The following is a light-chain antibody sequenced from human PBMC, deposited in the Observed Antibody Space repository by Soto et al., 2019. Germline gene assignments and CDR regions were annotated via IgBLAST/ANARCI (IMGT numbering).Light chain of an antibody. V-gene: IGKV1-5*01. Sequence: DIQMTQSPSTLSASVGDRVTITCRASQSISRWLAWYQQKPGKAPKLLIYDASTLESGVPSRFSGRGSGTGITFNISSPQPGEFATYYCQQYNSYWTFGQGTKVDIK. CDR2: DAS. CDR3: QQYNSYWT. CDR1: QSISRW. J-gene: IGKJ1*01.